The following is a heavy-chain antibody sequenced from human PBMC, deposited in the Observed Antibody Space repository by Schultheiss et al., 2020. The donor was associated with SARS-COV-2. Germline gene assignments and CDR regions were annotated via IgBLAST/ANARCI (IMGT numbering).Heavy chain of an antibody. Sequence: GGSLRLSCAASGFTFSSYAMSWVRQAPGKGLEWVSAISGSGGSTYYADSVKGRFTISRDNSKNTLYLQMNSLRAEDTAVYYCAKADERTMAGSPPFHAFDIWGQGTMVTVSS. D-gene: IGHD5-24*01. CDR3: AKADERTMAGSPPFHAFDI. J-gene: IGHJ3*02. CDR2: ISGSGGST. V-gene: IGHV3-23*01. CDR1: GFTFSSYA.